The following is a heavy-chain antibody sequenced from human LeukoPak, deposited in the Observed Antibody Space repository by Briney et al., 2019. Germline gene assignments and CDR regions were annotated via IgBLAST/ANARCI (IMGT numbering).Heavy chain of an antibody. CDR1: GFTFSRHW. Sequence: PGGSLRLSCAASGFTFSRHWMSWVRQAPGKGLEWVANIKEDGSEKYHVDSVKGRFTISRDNAKNSLYLQMNSLRAEDPAVYYCARVALLWFGESSYYFDYWGQGTLVTVSS. J-gene: IGHJ4*02. CDR3: ARVALLWFGESSYYFDY. CDR2: IKEDGSEK. D-gene: IGHD3-10*01. V-gene: IGHV3-7*01.